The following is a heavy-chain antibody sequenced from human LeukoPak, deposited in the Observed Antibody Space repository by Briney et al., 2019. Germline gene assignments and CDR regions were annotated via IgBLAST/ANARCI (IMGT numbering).Heavy chain of an antibody. CDR1: GFTFSSYS. CDR3: ATGSQIREADY. Sequence: GGSLRLSCAASGFTFSSYSMNWVRQAPGKGLEWVSSISSSGSYIYYADSVKGRFTISRDNAKNSLYLQMNSLRAEDTAVYYCATGSQIREADYWGQGTLVTVSS. V-gene: IGHV3-21*01. CDR2: ISSSGSYI. D-gene: IGHD3-10*01. J-gene: IGHJ4*02.